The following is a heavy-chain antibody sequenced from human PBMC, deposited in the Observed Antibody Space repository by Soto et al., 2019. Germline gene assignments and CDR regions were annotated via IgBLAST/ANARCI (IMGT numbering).Heavy chain of an antibody. J-gene: IGHJ6*02. CDR1: GGSISRSSYY. D-gene: IGHD3-9*01. Sequence: SETLSLTCTVSGGSISRSSYYWSWIRQPPGKGLEWIGEINHSGSTNYNPSLKSRVTISVDTSKNQFSLKLSSVTAADTAVYYCARVVPGYFDWLSRDGMDVWGQGTTVTVSS. CDR2: INHSGST. CDR3: ARVVPGYFDWLSRDGMDV. V-gene: IGHV4-39*07.